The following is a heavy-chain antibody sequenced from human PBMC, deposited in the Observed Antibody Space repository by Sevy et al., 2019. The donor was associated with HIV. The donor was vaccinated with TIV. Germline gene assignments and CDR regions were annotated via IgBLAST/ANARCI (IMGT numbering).Heavy chain of an antibody. CDR1: GFTFSSYG. V-gene: IGHV3-33*01. Sequence: GGSLRLSCAASGFTFSSYGMHWVRQAPGKGLEWVAVIWYDGSNKYYADSVKGRFTISRDNSKNTLYLQMNSLRAEDTAVYYCARDPSRGFEDAFDIWGQGTIVTVSS. D-gene: IGHD2-15*01. CDR3: ARDPSRGFEDAFDI. CDR2: IWYDGSNK. J-gene: IGHJ3*02.